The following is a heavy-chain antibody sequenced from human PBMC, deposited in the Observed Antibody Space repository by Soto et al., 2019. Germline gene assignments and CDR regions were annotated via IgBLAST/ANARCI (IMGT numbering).Heavy chain of an antibody. V-gene: IGHV4-59*01. CDR3: ARGDIAAAVSYYYYGMDV. D-gene: IGHD6-13*01. J-gene: IGHJ6*02. Sequence: PSETLSLTCTVSGGSISSYYWIWIRQPPGKGLEWIGYIYYSGSTNYNPSLKSRVTISVDTSKNQFSLKLSSVTAADTAVYYCARGDIAAAVSYYYYGMDVWGQGTTVTVSS. CDR1: GGSISSYY. CDR2: IYYSGST.